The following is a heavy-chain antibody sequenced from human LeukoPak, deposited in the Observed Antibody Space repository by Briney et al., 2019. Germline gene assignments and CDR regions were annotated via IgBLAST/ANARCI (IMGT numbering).Heavy chain of an antibody. D-gene: IGHD5-24*01. CDR3: ARGRRDGHPLGY. Sequence: GASEKVSCKASGYTFTSYDINWVRQATGQGLEWMGWMNPNSGNTGYAQKFQGRVTMTRNTSISTAYMELSSLRSEDTAVYYCARGRRDGHPLGYWGQGTLVTVSS. V-gene: IGHV1-8*01. J-gene: IGHJ4*02. CDR2: MNPNSGNT. CDR1: GYTFTSYD.